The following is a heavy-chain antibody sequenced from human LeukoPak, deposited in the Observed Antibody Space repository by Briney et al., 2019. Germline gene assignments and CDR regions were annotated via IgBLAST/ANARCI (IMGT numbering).Heavy chain of an antibody. V-gene: IGHV1-2*02. J-gene: IGHJ4*02. D-gene: IGHD2-2*01. CDR1: VYTSNGYY. Sequence: GASVKVSCKASVYTSNGYYMHWVRQAPGQGREWMGWMNPDTGATNYAQKFQGRVSMTRDTSISTAYMELSRLRSDDTAVYYCAREEDQLSYYFDYWGQRTLVTVSS. CDR2: MNPDTGAT. CDR3: AREEDQLSYYFDY.